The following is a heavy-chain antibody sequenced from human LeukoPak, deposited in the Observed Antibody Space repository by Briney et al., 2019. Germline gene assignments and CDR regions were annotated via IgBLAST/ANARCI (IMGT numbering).Heavy chain of an antibody. Sequence: GGSLRLSCAASGFTFSSYGMSWVRQAPGKGLEWVSAISGSGGSTYYADSVKGRFTISRDNSKNTLYLQMNSLRAEDTAVYYCAKDKHSSGGFDYWGQGTLVTVSS. D-gene: IGHD6-19*01. CDR2: ISGSGGST. CDR3: AKDKHSSGGFDY. V-gene: IGHV3-23*01. J-gene: IGHJ4*02. CDR1: GFTFSSYG.